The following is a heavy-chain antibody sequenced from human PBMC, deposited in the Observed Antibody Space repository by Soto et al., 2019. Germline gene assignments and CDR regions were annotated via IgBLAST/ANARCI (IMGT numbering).Heavy chain of an antibody. CDR1: GYTFTSYA. V-gene: IGHV1-3*01. D-gene: IGHD6-13*01. CDR3: ARNSPDSSSWYPLLAD. J-gene: IGHJ4*02. CDR2: INAGNGNT. Sequence: ASVQVSCKASGYTFTSYAMHWVRQAPGQRLEWMGWINAGNGNTKYSQKFQGRVTITRDTSASTAYMELSSLRSEDTAVYYCARNSPDSSSWYPLLADWGQGTLVTVSS.